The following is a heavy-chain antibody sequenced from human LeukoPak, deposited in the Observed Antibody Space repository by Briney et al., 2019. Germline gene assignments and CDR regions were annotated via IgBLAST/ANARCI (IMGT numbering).Heavy chain of an antibody. CDR1: GGTFSSYA. V-gene: IGHV1-69*06. Sequence: SVKVSCKASGGTFSSYAISWVRQAPGQGLEWMGGIIPIFGTAKYAQKFQGRVTITADISTSTAYMELSSLRSEDTAVYYCTRGGDDYVWGSYRYTGWFDPWGQGTLVTVSS. D-gene: IGHD3-16*02. CDR2: IIPIFGTA. J-gene: IGHJ5*02. CDR3: TRGGDDYVWGSYRYTGWFDP.